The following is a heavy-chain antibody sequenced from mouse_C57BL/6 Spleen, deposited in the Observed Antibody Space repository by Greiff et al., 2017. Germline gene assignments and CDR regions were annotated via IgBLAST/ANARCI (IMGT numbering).Heavy chain of an antibody. V-gene: IGHV5-9-1*02. CDR1: GFTFSSYA. CDR3: TRGGATEVNYFDG. D-gene: IGHD1-1*01. CDR2: ISSGGDYI. Sequence: EVLLVESGEGLVKPGGSLKLSCAASGFTFSSYAMSWVRQTPEKSLEWVAFISSGGDYIYYADTVKGRVTISRDKARNTLYLQMSSRKSEDTAMXYWTRGGATEVNYFDGWGKGTTLTVSS. J-gene: IGHJ2*01.